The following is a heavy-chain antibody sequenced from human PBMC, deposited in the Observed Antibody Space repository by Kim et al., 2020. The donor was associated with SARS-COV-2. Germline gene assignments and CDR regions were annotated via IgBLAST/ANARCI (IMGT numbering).Heavy chain of an antibody. CDR2: ISGAGSIT. Sequence: GGSLRLSCAASGFTFGSYAMSWVRQAPGKGLEWVSAISGAGSITNYADFVKGRFTISRDNSESTLYLQMNNLRAEDTAVYFCAKDTSSGYIYGPFDYWGQGTLVTVSS. V-gene: IGHV3-23*01. D-gene: IGHD5-18*01. CDR1: GFTFGSYA. CDR3: AKDTSSGYIYGPFDY. J-gene: IGHJ4*02.